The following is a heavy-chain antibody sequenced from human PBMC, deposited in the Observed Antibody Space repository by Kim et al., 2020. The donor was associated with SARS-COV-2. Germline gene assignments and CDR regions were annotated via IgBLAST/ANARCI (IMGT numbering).Heavy chain of an antibody. CDR3: ASEQFDWLLFRGPAYYFDY. CDR2: IYYSGST. D-gene: IGHD3-9*01. V-gene: IGHV4-39*01. Sequence: SETLSLTCTVSGGSISSSSYYWGWIRQPPGKGLEWIGSIYYSGSTYYNPSLKSRVTISVDTSKNQFSLKLSSVTAADTAVYYCASEQFDWLLFRGPAYYFDYWGQGTLVTVSS. J-gene: IGHJ4*02. CDR1: GGSISSSSYY.